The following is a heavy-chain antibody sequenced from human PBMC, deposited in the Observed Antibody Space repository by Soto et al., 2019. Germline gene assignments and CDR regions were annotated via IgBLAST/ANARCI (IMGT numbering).Heavy chain of an antibody. CDR2: INAGNGNT. V-gene: IGHV1-3*01. CDR3: ATGPNKILNAFDI. CDR1: GYTFTSYA. J-gene: IGHJ3*02. Sequence: QVQLVQSGAEVKKPGASVKVSCKASGYTFTSYAMHWVRQAPGQRLEWMGWINAGNGNTKYSQKFQGRVTITRDTSASTAYMELSSLRSEDTAGYYCATGPNKILNAFDIWGQGTMVTVSS. D-gene: IGHD2-8*02.